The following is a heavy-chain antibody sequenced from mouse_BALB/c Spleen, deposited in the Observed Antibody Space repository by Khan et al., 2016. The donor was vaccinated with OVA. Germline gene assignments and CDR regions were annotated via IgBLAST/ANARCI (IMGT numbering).Heavy chain of an antibody. D-gene: IGHD2-1*01. Sequence: VQLKESGPELMKPGASVKISCKASGYSFTSYYIHWVMQSHGKSLEWIGYIDPFSGGTTYNQKFKGKATLTVDKSSSTAYMRLSSLTSEDSAVYYCTRSGYGTFAYWGQGTLVTVSA. CDR1: GYSFTSYY. CDR3: TRSGYGTFAY. J-gene: IGHJ3*01. V-gene: IGHV1S135*01. CDR2: IDPFSGGT.